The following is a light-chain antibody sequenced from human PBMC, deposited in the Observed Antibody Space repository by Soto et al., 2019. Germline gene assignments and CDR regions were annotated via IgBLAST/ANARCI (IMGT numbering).Light chain of an antibody. V-gene: IGKV3-20*01. CDR3: QQYGSSGT. Sequence: EIVLTQSPGTLSLSPGKRATLSCRASQSVSNNYLAWYQQKPGQAPRLLIYGASNRATGIPDRFSGSGSGTFFPLTISRLQPEDFAVYYCQQYGSSGTFGQGTKVDIK. J-gene: IGKJ1*01. CDR1: QSVSNNY. CDR2: GAS.